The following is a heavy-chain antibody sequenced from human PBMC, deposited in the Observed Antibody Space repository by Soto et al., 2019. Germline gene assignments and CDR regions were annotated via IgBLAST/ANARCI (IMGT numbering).Heavy chain of an antibody. Sequence: SETLSLTCAVYGGSFSGYYWSWIRLPPGKGLEWIGEINHSGSTNYNPSLKSRVTISVDTSKNQFSLMLSSVTAADTAVYYCARGLLHRSSAAFDIWGQGTMVTVSS. CDR1: GGSFSGYY. CDR3: ARGLLHRSSAAFDI. J-gene: IGHJ3*02. D-gene: IGHD1-26*01. V-gene: IGHV4-34*01. CDR2: INHSGST.